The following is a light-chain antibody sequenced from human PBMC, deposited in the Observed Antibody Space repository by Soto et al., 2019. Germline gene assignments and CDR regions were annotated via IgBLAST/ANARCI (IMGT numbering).Light chain of an antibody. CDR2: AAS. CDR1: QNIANW. Sequence: DIHMTQSPSTLSASLGDRVTITCRASQNIANWLAWYQQRPGKAPELLIYAASSLQSGVPSRFSGSGSGTDFTLTISSLQPDDLATYYCQQYDSYPYTFGQGTKVEIK. V-gene: IGKV1-5*01. CDR3: QQYDSYPYT. J-gene: IGKJ2*01.